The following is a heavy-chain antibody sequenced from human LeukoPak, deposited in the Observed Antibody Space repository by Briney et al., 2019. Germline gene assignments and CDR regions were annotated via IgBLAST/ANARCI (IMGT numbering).Heavy chain of an antibody. CDR2: IIPIFGTP. Sequence: ASVKVSCKASGGAFSTYAISWVRQAPGQGLEWMGGIIPIFGTPTYAQKFQGRVTITADESTSTAYMELSSLRSEDTAVYYCARDRCSGGSCYSYYFDYWGQGTLVTVSS. CDR3: ARDRCSGGSCYSYYFDY. V-gene: IGHV1-69*13. D-gene: IGHD2-15*01. CDR1: GGAFSTYA. J-gene: IGHJ4*02.